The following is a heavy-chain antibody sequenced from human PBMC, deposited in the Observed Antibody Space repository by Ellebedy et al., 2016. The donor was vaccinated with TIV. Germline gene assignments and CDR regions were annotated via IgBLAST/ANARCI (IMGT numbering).Heavy chain of an antibody. CDR2: IYYSGST. D-gene: IGHD5-24*01. CDR3: ARAQFKVSMDY. J-gene: IGHJ4*02. Sequence: SETLSLTCTVSGGSISSYYWSWIRQPPGKGLEWIGYIYYSGSTNYNPSLKSRVTISVDTSKNQFSLKLSSVTAADTAVYYCARAQFKVSMDYWGQGTLVTVSS. V-gene: IGHV4-59*01. CDR1: GGSISSYY.